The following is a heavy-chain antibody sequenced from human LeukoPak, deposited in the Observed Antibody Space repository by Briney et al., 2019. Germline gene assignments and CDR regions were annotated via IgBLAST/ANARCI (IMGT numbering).Heavy chain of an antibody. J-gene: IGHJ4*02. CDR1: GGSISSGTYY. V-gene: IGHV4-61*02. CDR3: ARDNYGLYYFDY. Sequence: MSSQTLSLTCTVSGGSISSGTYYWSWLRQPAGKGLEWIGRIYASGSTNYNPSLKSRVTISVDTSKNQFSLKLSSVTAADTAVYYCARDNYGLYYFDYWGQGTLVTVSS. CDR2: IYASGST. D-gene: IGHD3-10*01.